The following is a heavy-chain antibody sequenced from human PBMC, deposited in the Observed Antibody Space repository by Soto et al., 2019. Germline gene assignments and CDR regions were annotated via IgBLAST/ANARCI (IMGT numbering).Heavy chain of an antibody. V-gene: IGHV3-23*01. Sequence: GGSLRLSCAASGFTFSTYAMSWVRQAPRKGLEWVSTISGSAGGTYYADSVKGRFTISRDNSKNTLYLQMSSLRAEDTAVYYCAKDGFYYDSSGYYPFDYWGQGTLVTVSS. CDR3: AKDGFYYDSSGYYPFDY. D-gene: IGHD3-22*01. CDR2: ISGSAGGT. CDR1: GFTFSTYA. J-gene: IGHJ4*02.